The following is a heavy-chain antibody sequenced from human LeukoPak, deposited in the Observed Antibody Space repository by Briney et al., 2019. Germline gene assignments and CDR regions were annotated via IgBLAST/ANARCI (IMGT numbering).Heavy chain of an antibody. J-gene: IGHJ4*02. D-gene: IGHD3-10*02. V-gene: IGHV3-15*01. Sequence: PGGALRLSCAASGFTFSNAWMSWVRQAPGKGLEWGGRIKSKTDGGTTDYAAPVKGRFTISRDDSKNTLYLQMNSLRAEDTAVYYCARATEGMFFDYWGQGTLVTVSS. CDR1: GFTFSNAW. CDR2: IKSKTDGGTT. CDR3: ARATEGMFFDY.